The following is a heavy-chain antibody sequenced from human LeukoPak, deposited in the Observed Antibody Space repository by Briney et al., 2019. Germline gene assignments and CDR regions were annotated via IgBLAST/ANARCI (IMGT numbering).Heavy chain of an antibody. D-gene: IGHD1-26*01. J-gene: IGHJ6*03. CDR1: GGSISSYY. CDR2: IYTSGST. V-gene: IGHV4-4*07. CDR3: ARDLGGSYLGYYYYCMDV. Sequence: PSETLSLTCTVSGGSISSYYWSWIRQPAGKGLEWIGRIYTSGSTNYNPSLKSRVTISVDKSKNQFSLKLSSATAADTAVYYCARDLGGSYLGYYYYCMDVWGKGTTVTVSS.